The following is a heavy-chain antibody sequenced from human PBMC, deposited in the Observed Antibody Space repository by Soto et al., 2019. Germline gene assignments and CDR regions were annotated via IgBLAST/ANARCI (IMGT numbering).Heavy chain of an antibody. CDR3: ASDYGDRDGAFDI. D-gene: IGHD4-17*01. V-gene: IGHV4-30-4*01. Sequence: QVQLQESGPGLVKPSQTLSLTCTVSGGSISSGDYYWSWIRQPPGKGLEWIGYIYYSGSTYYNPSIKSRVTISVDTSKNQCSLKLSSVTAADTAVYYCASDYGDRDGAFDIWGQGTMVTVSS. CDR1: GGSISSGDYY. J-gene: IGHJ3*02. CDR2: IYYSGST.